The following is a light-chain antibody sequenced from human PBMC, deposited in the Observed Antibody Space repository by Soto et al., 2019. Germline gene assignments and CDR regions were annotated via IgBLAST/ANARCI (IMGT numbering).Light chain of an antibody. CDR1: SSDVGSYNY. CDR3: NSYTSSSTLV. J-gene: IGLJ1*01. Sequence: QSAVSQPGSVCGSTGQSITISCTGTSSDVGSYNYVSWYQQHPGKAPKLMIYDVSNRPSGVSNRFSGSKSGNTASLTISGLQAEDEAEYYCNSYTSSSTLVFGTGTKVTVL. V-gene: IGLV2-14*03. CDR2: DVS.